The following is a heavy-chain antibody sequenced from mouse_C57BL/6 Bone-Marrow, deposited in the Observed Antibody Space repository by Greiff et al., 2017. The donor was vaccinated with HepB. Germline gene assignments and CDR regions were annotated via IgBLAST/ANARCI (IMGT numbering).Heavy chain of an antibody. Sequence: EVQRVESGGDLVKPGGSLKLSCAASGFTFSSYGMSWVRQTPDKRLEWVATISSGGSYTYYPDSVKGRFTISRDNAKNTLYLQMSSLKSEDTAMYYCARLPLFYFWFACWGQVTLVTVAA. CDR3: ARLPLFYFWFAC. D-gene: IGHD2-1*01. CDR2: ISSGGSYT. V-gene: IGHV5-6*01. CDR1: GFTFSSYG. J-gene: IGHJ3*01.